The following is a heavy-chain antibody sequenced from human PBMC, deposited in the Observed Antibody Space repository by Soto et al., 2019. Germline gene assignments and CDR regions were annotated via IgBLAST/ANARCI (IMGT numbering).Heavy chain of an antibody. CDR1: GGTFSSYA. V-gene: IGHV1-69*13. D-gene: IGHD2-15*01. J-gene: IGHJ4*02. CDR2: IIPIFGTA. Sequence: SVKVSCKASGGTFSSYAISWVRQAPGQGLEWMGGIIPIFGTANYAQKFLGRVTITADESTSTAYMELSSLRSEDTAVYYCARDCSGGSCYFDYWGQGTLVTVSS. CDR3: ARDCSGGSCYFDY.